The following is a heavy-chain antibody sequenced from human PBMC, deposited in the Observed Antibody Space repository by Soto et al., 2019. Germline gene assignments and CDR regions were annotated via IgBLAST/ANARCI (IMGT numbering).Heavy chain of an antibody. Sequence: ASVKVSCKASGYTFTSYYMHWVRQAPGQGLEWMGIINPSGGSTSYAQKFQGRVTMTRDTSTSTVYMELSSLRSEDTAVYYCARPFQSSIAVAGNEPRLYYYYGMDVWGQGTTVTVSS. CDR3: ARPFQSSIAVAGNEPRLYYYYGMDV. V-gene: IGHV1-46*01. D-gene: IGHD6-19*01. CDR1: GYTFTSYY. J-gene: IGHJ6*02. CDR2: INPSGGST.